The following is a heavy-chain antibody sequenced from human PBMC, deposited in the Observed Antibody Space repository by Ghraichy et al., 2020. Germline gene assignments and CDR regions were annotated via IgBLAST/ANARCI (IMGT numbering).Heavy chain of an antibody. D-gene: IGHD3-10*01. J-gene: IGHJ4*02. CDR1: GFTFSDYY. CDR2: ISLSGTNI. Sequence: GGSLRLSCAASGFTFSDYYMSWIRQAPGKGLEWLSYISLSGTNIYYADSVKGRFTISRDNAKNSLYLQMNSLRAEDTAVYYCARDREWNYFLDYWGQGALVTVSS. CDR3: ARDREWNYFLDY. V-gene: IGHV3-11*01.